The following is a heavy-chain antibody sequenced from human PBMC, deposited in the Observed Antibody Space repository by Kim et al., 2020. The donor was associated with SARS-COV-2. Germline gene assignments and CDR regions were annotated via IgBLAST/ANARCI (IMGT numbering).Heavy chain of an antibody. CDR3: AREGHEGGYLT. J-gene: IGHJ3*01. V-gene: IGHV1-3*01. CDR2: NT. D-gene: IGHD3-22*01. Sequence: NTRYSQKLQGRVTITRDTSASAAYMELSSLRSEDTAAYHCAREGHEGGYLTWGQGTMVTVSS.